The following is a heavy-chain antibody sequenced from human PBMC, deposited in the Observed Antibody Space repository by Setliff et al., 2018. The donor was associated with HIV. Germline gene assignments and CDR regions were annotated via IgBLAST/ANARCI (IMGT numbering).Heavy chain of an antibody. CDR2: IYTSGST. CDR3: ARGRRSSGWYVYH. D-gene: IGHD6-19*01. CDR1: GDSITHYY. J-gene: IGHJ4*02. V-gene: IGHV4-4*07. Sequence: SETLSLTCSVSGDSITHYYWNWIRQPAGKGLEWIGHIYTSGSTNYNPSLKSRVTISVDTSTNQFSLKLSSVTAADTAVYYCARGRRSSGWYVYHWGQGTLVTVSS.